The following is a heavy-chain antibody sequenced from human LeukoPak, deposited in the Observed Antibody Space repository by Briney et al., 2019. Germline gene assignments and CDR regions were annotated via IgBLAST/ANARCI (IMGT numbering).Heavy chain of an antibody. Sequence: GGSLRLSCAASGFTFSSYAMSWVRQVSGKGLEWVSVISGSGGSTYYADSVKGRFTISRDNSKNTMYLQMNSLRVEDAAVYYCAKAPVTSCRGAFCYPFDSWGQGTLVTVSS. CDR3: AKAPVTSCRGAFCYPFDS. CDR1: GFTFSSYA. CDR2: ISGSGGST. D-gene: IGHD2-15*01. J-gene: IGHJ4*02. V-gene: IGHV3-23*01.